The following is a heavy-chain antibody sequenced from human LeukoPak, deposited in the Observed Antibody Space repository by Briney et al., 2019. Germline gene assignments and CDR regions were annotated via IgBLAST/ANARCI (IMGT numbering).Heavy chain of an antibody. CDR3: ATDTQLSRYDYYYYYMDV. J-gene: IGHJ6*03. D-gene: IGHD5-18*01. CDR1: GYTFTSYD. V-gene: IGHV1-8*01. Sequence: ASVKVSCKASGYTFTSYDINWVRQATGQGLEWMGWMNPNSGNTGYAQKFQGRVTMTRDTSISTAYMELSRLRSDDTAVYYCATDTQLSRYDYYYYYMDVWGKGTTVTISS. CDR2: MNPNSGNT.